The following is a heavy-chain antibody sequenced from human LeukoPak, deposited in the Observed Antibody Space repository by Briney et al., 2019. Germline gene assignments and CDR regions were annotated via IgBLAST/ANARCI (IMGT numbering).Heavy chain of an antibody. Sequence: GGSLRLSCAASGFRFSSYAMSWVRQAPGKGLEWVSAISGSGGSTYYADSVKGRFTISRDNSKNTLYLQMNSLRAEDTAVYYCAKDAERSKYYYDSSGYYPRDYWGQGTLVTVSS. J-gene: IGHJ4*02. V-gene: IGHV3-23*01. CDR1: GFRFSSYA. D-gene: IGHD3-22*01. CDR3: AKDAERSKYYYDSSGYYPRDY. CDR2: ISGSGGST.